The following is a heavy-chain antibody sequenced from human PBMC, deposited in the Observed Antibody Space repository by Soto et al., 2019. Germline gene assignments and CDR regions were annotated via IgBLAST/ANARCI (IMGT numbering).Heavy chain of an antibody. Sequence: GPTLVNPTQSLTLTCTFSWFSLNTSGVGVGWIRQPPGKALEWLALIYWNDDKRYSPSLKSRLTITKDTSKNQVVLTMTNMDPVDTATYYCAHRRRTTHSSGWYPFDYWGQGTLVTVSS. CDR1: WFSLNTSGVG. CDR2: IYWNDDK. CDR3: AHRRRTTHSSGWYPFDY. J-gene: IGHJ4*02. V-gene: IGHV2-5*01. D-gene: IGHD6-19*01.